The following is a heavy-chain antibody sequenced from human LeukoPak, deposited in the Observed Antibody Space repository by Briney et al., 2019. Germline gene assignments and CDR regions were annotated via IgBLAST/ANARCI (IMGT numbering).Heavy chain of an antibody. D-gene: IGHD3-16*02. Sequence: GGSLRLSCAASGFTFSMFWMNWVRQAPGKGLEWVGNIKQDGSEKYYVDSVKGRFTISRDNVKNSLYLQMNGLRAEDTAVYFCARDSAVWGSYRLWEFDFWGQGTLVTVSS. V-gene: IGHV3-7*01. CDR1: GFTFSMFW. J-gene: IGHJ4*02. CDR2: IKQDGSEK. CDR3: ARDSAVWGSYRLWEFDF.